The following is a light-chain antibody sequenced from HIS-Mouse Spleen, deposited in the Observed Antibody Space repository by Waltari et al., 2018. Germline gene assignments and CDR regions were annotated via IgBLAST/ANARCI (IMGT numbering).Light chain of an antibody. J-gene: IGLJ3*02. Sequence: QSVLTQPTSASGTPGQRVTISCSGSSSNIGSNYVYWYQQLPGTAPKLLIYRNNQRHSGVPDRFSGSKSGTSASLAISGLRSEDEADYYCAAWDDSLSGPVFGGGTKLTVL. CDR2: RNN. CDR3: AAWDDSLSGPV. V-gene: IGLV1-47*01. CDR1: SSNIGSNY.